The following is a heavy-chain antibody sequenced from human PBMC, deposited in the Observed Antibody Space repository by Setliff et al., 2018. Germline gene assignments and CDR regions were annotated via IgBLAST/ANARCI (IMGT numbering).Heavy chain of an antibody. D-gene: IGHD3-10*01. Sequence: PSETLSLTCTVSGDSISRSTYYWGWIRQSPGKGLDWIGTVDHSGNTFYNPSLKSRVTISVDTSKNQFSLKLTSVSAADTAVYYCARFGGSASVARFSPPIWGPGSLVTVSS. CDR3: ARFGGSASVARFSPPI. V-gene: IGHV4-39*01. CDR2: VDHSGNT. J-gene: IGHJ4*02. CDR1: GDSISRSTYY.